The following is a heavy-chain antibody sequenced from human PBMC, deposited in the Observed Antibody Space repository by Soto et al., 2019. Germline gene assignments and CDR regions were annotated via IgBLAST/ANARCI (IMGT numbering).Heavy chain of an antibody. CDR2: ISAYNGNT. V-gene: IGHV1-18*01. CDR1: GYTFTSYG. CDR3: ARGGPYYYDRSGYYSFHL. D-gene: IGHD3-22*01. J-gene: IGHJ2*01. Sequence: ASVKVSCKASGYTFTSYGISWVRQAPGQGLEWMGWISAYNGNTNYAQKLQGRVTMTTDTSTSTAYMELRSLRSDDTAVYYCARGGPYYYDRSGYYSFHLSGRGLLVTVS.